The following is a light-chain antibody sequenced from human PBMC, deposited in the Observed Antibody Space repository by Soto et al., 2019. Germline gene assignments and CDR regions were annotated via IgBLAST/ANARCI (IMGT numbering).Light chain of an antibody. CDR2: EVS. CDR3: SSYTSISTHVV. V-gene: IGLV2-14*01. CDR1: SSDVGGYNY. Sequence: QSVLTQPASVSGSPGQSITISCTGTSSDVGGYNYVSWYQQHPGKAPKLMIYEVSNRPSGVSNRFSGSKSGNTASLTISGLQAEDEADYYCSSYTSISTHVVFGGGTQLTVL. J-gene: IGLJ2*01.